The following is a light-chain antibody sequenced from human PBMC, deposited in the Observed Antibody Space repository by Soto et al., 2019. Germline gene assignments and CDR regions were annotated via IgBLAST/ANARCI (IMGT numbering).Light chain of an antibody. V-gene: IGKV1-13*02. Sequence: AIQLTQSPSSLSASVGDRVTITCLASQGISSALAWYQQKPGKAPKLLIYDASSLESGVPSRFSGSGSGTDFTLTISSLQPEDFETYYCQQFNSYPRTFGQGTKLEIK. CDR1: QGISSA. CDR3: QQFNSYPRT. CDR2: DAS. J-gene: IGKJ2*01.